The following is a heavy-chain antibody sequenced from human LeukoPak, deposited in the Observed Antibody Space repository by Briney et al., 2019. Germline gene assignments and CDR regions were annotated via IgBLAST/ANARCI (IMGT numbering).Heavy chain of an antibody. Sequence: SETLSLTCTVSGGSVSSGSCYWSWIRQPPGKGLEWIGYIYYSGSTNYNPSLKSRVTISVDTSKNQFSLKLSSVTAADTAVYYCARGYYYDSSGYSSNDYWGQGTLVTVSS. CDR3: ARGYYYDSSGYSSNDY. CDR1: GGSVSSGSCY. CDR2: IYYSGST. V-gene: IGHV4-61*01. J-gene: IGHJ4*02. D-gene: IGHD3-22*01.